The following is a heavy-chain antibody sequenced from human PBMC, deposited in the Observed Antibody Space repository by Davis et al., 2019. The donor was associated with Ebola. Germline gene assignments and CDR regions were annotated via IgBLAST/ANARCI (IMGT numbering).Heavy chain of an antibody. CDR2: FISSSRTI. J-gene: IGHJ4*02. V-gene: IGHV3-48*02. D-gene: IGHD3-22*01. Sequence: GGPLRPSCAPPGSPFSSYSMTWFRQAPGKGREWVSYFISSSRTIYYANPVKGRFTIPRENAKNSLYLKMNSLRDEDTAVYYCARESYYYDSSGYGYYFDYWGQGTLVTVSS. CDR3: ARESYYYDSSGYGYYFDY. CDR1: GSPFSSYS.